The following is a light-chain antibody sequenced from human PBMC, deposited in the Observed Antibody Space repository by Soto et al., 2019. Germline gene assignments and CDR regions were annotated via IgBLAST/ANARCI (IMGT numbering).Light chain of an antibody. Sequence: QSALTQPASVSGSPGQSITISCTGISSDVGGYNYVSWYQHHPGKAPKLMIYDVINRPSGVSNRFSGSKSDNTASLTISGLQAEDEADYYCSSYTSSSTIFGGGTKVTVL. CDR3: SSYTSSSTI. CDR1: SSDVGGYNY. V-gene: IGLV2-14*03. J-gene: IGLJ2*01. CDR2: DVI.